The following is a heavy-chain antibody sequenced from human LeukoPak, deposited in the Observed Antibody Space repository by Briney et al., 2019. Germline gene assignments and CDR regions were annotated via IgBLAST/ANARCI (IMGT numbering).Heavy chain of an antibody. V-gene: IGHV1-2*02. CDR2: INPNSGGT. J-gene: IGHJ3*02. CDR1: GYTFTSYG. Sequence: ASVKVSCKASGYTFTSYGISWVRQAPGQGLEWMGWINPNSGGTNYAQKFQGRVTMTRDTSISTAYMELSRLRSDDTAVYYCAGESYYDDAFDIWGQGTMVTVSS. CDR3: AGESYYDDAFDI. D-gene: IGHD3-3*01.